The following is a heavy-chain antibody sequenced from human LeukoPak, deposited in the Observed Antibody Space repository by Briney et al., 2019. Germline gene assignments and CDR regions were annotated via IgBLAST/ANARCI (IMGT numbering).Heavy chain of an antibody. CDR2: IHSSGST. V-gene: IGHV4-59*01. CDR1: GGSIHNNY. J-gene: IGHJ4*02. Sequence: SETLSLTCTVSGGSIHNNYWSWIRQSPGKGLEWIAYIHSSGSTSYNPSLKSRVTISVDTSKNEFSLKLTSVNAADTAVYYCARDRPGGSSLDYWGQGILVTVSS. D-gene: IGHD6-13*01. CDR3: ARDRPGGSSLDY.